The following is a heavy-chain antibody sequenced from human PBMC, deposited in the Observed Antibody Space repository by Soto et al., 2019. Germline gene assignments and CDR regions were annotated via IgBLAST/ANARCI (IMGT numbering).Heavy chain of an antibody. J-gene: IGHJ4*02. Sequence: PVGSLRLSCAASGFTFSSYGMHWVRQAPGKGLEWVAVIWYDGSNKYYADSVKGRFTISRDNSKNTLYLQMNSLRAEDTAVYYCARDRAQDIVVVPAVHDGVAVAGIFDYWGQGTLVTVSS. V-gene: IGHV3-33*01. CDR2: IWYDGSNK. CDR3: ARDRAQDIVVVPAVHDGVAVAGIFDY. CDR1: GFTFSSYG. D-gene: IGHD2-2*01.